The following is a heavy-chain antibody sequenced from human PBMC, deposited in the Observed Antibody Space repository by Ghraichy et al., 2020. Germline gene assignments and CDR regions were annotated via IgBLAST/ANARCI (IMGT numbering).Heavy chain of an antibody. Sequence: SETLSLTCAVYGGSFSGYYWSWIRQPPGKGLEWIGEINHSGSTNYNPSLKSRVTISVDTSKNQFSLKLSSVTAADTAVYYCAREAGGSYAFDIWGQGTMVTVSS. CDR2: INHSGST. CDR3: AREAGGSYAFDI. V-gene: IGHV4-34*01. D-gene: IGHD3-16*01. J-gene: IGHJ3*02. CDR1: GGSFSGYY.